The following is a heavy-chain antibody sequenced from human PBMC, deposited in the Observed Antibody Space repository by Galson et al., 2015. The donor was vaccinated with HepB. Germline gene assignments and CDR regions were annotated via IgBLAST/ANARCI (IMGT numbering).Heavy chain of an antibody. Sequence: SVKVSCKASGYTFTKYGISWVRQAPGQGLEWMGWINTYNGDTEYVQKLQGRVTMTTDTFTNTAYMDLTSLTSDDTAMYYCARDDRKAEGTPWGQGTLVTVPS. J-gene: IGHJ5*02. CDR3: ARDDRKAEGTP. D-gene: IGHD1-14*01. CDR1: GYTFTKYG. CDR2: INTYNGDT. V-gene: IGHV1-18*04.